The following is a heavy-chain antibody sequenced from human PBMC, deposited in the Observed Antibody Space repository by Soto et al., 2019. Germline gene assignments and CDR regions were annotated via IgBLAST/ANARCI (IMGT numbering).Heavy chain of an antibody. V-gene: IGHV3-23*01. D-gene: IGHD2-8*01. CDR1: EFTFSSYA. CDR2: IGGSGGST. J-gene: IGHJ4*02. Sequence: GGSLRLSCAASEFTFSSYAMSWVRQAPGKGLDWVSAIGGSGGSTYYADSVKGRFTISRDNSKNTLYLQMNSLRAEDTAVYYCAGEYCANGVCYAYFDYSGQGALVTVSS. CDR3: AGEYCANGVCYAYFDY.